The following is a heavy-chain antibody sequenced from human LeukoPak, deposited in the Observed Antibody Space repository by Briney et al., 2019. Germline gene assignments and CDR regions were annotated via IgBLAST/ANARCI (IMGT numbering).Heavy chain of an antibody. V-gene: IGHV3-30*02. CDR3: AKVILVDTAMVTVTYYYYYMDV. J-gene: IGHJ6*03. CDR1: GFTFSSYG. Sequence: GGSLRLSCAASGFTFSSYGMHWVRQAPGKGLEWVAFIRYDGSNKYYADSVKGRFTISRDNSKNTLYLQMNSLRAEDTAVYYCAKVILVDTAMVTVTYYYYYMDVRGKGTTVTVSS. CDR2: IRYDGSNK. D-gene: IGHD5-18*01.